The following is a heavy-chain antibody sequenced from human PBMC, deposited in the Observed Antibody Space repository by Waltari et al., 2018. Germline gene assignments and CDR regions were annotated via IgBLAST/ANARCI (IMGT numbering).Heavy chain of an antibody. CDR1: GGTVRGYY. CDR2: IHHNGNR. J-gene: IGHJ6*02. D-gene: IGHD2-15*01. V-gene: IGHV4-34*02. CDR3: VRLEDCSGPGGNCYSGDSFALDV. Sequence: QVQLQQWGAGQLQPSETLSLTCGVSGGTVRGYYWGWIRQPPGKGLEWIGEIHHNGNRNCNPSLRSRVTMLIDTSRSQFSLKVNSVTAADTAVYYCVRLEDCSGPGGNCYSGDSFALDVWGQGTTVTVSS.